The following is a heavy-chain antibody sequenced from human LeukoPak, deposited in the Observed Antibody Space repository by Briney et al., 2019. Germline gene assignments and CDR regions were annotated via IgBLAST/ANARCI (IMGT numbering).Heavy chain of an antibody. D-gene: IGHD4-17*01. V-gene: IGHV4-61*02. Sequence: PSETLSLTCTVSGYSISSGYYWGWIRQPAGKGLEWIGRISTSGSTNYNPSLKSRVTISVDTSKNQFSLKLSSVTAADTAVYYCARTYGDPEYFQHWGQGTLVTVSS. CDR3: ARTYGDPEYFQH. J-gene: IGHJ1*01. CDR1: GYSISSGYY. CDR2: ISTSGST.